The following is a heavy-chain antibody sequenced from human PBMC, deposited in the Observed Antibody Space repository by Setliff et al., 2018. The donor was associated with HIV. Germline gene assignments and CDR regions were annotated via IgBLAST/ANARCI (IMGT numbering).Heavy chain of an antibody. Sequence: PGGSLRLSCAASGFTFSSYEMNWVRQAPGKGLEWVSYISSSGSTIYYADSVEGRFITFRDNAKNSLYLQMNSLRAEDTAVYYCARESYNYGYNDWGQGTLVTVSS. CDR3: ARESYNYGYND. V-gene: IGHV3-48*03. D-gene: IGHD5-18*01. J-gene: IGHJ4*02. CDR1: GFTFSSYE. CDR2: ISSSGSTI.